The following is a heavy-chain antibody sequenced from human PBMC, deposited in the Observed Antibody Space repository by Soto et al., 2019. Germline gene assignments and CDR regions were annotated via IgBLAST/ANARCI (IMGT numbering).Heavy chain of an antibody. Sequence: SETLSLTCTVSGGSITSAGYYWTWIRQHPGKGLEWIACIYYSGTTSYSPSLRSRLTISVDTSKSQFSLKLTSVTAADTAVYYWARENQRDPLESYFDSWGQGTLVTVSS. V-gene: IGHV4-31*03. CDR1: GGSITSAGYY. CDR2: IYYSGTT. CDR3: ARENQRDPLESYFDS. J-gene: IGHJ4*02.